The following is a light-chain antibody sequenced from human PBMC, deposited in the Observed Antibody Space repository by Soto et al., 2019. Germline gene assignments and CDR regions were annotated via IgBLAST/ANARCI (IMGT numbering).Light chain of an antibody. J-gene: IGLJ1*01. CDR1: ASNIGNNS. CDR2: DDN. CDR3: GTWDTSLPACV. V-gene: IGLV1-51*01. Sequence: QSVLTQPPSVSAAPGQRVTISCSGSASNIGNNSVSWYQQLPGAAPKLLIYDDNNRASGIPDRFSGSKSGTSATLGITGLQTGDEADYYCGTWDTSLPACVFGPGTKVTVL.